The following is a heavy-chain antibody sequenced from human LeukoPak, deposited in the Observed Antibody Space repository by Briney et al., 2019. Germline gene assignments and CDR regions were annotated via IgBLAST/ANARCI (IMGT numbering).Heavy chain of an antibody. Sequence: SETLSLTCTVSGGSISSSSYHWGWIRQPPGKGLEWIGSIYYSGSTYYNPSLKSRVTISVDTSKNQFSLKLSSVTAADTAVYYCLSGVSAIGYYYYGMDVWGQGTTVTVSS. D-gene: IGHD2-8*01. CDR3: LSGVSAIGYYYYGMDV. CDR1: GGSISSSSYH. CDR2: IYYSGST. V-gene: IGHV4-39*01. J-gene: IGHJ6*02.